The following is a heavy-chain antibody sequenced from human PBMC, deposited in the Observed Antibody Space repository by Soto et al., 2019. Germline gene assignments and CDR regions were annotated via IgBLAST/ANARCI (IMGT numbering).Heavy chain of an antibody. CDR2: ISGSGVNK. J-gene: IGHJ5*02. CDR1: GFTFSSYD. CDR3: ACPSVVPGHNWFDP. Sequence: GGSLRLSCAASGFTFSSYDMSWVRQAPGKGLEWVAAISGSGVNKWYADSVKGRFTISRDNSKNTLFLQMTSLRAEDTAVYRCACPSVVPGHNWFDPWGQGTQVTVSS. D-gene: IGHD3-22*01. V-gene: IGHV3-23*01.